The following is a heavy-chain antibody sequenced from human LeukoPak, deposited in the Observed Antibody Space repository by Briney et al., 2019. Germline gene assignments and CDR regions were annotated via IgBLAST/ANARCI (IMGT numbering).Heavy chain of an antibody. CDR1: GFTFSSYS. CDR2: ISGSGGST. CDR3: AKAWVGATDDY. J-gene: IGHJ4*02. D-gene: IGHD1-26*01. Sequence: GGSLRLSCAASGFTFSSYSMNWVRQAPGKGLEWVSAISGSGGSTYYADSVKGRFTISRDNSKNTLYLQMNSLRAEDTAVYYCAKAWVGATDDYWGQGTLVTVSS. V-gene: IGHV3-23*01.